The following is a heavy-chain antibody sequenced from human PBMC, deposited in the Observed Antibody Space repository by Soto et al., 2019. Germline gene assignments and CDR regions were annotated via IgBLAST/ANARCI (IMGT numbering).Heavy chain of an antibody. CDR2: IIPILGIA. CDR1: GGTFSSYT. V-gene: IGHV1-69*02. Sequence: QVQLVQSGAEVKKPGSSVKVSCKASGGTFSSYTISWVRQAPGQGLEWMGRIIPILGIANYAQKFQGRVTIPEDKSTSTAYMELSSLRSEDTAVYYCARGRMDATRGGGNPPDYWGQGTLVTVSS. D-gene: IGHD2-15*01. CDR3: ARGRMDATRGGGNPPDY. J-gene: IGHJ4*02.